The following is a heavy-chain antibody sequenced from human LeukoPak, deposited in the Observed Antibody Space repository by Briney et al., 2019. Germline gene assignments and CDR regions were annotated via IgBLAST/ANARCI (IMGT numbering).Heavy chain of an antibody. CDR3: ARGTSGPDS. CDR2: ISAGGGTT. V-gene: IGHV3-23*01. D-gene: IGHD1-1*01. CDR1: GFTFSSFD. Sequence: PGGSLRLSCAASGFTFSSFDMSWVRQAPGKGLEWVSGISAGGGTTYYADSVKGRFTISRDNSKNTQYLQFNSLRAEDTAVYYCARGTSGPDSWGQGTLVTVSS. J-gene: IGHJ4*02.